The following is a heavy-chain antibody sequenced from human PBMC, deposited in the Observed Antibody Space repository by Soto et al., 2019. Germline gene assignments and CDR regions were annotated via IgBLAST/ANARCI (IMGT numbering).Heavy chain of an antibody. CDR2: IIPIFGTA. V-gene: IGHV1-69*13. CDR3: ARYYDFWSGQNWFDP. D-gene: IGHD3-3*01. CDR1: GGTFSSYA. Sequence: SVKVSCKASGGTFSSYAISWVRQAPGQGLEWMGGIIPIFGTANYAQKFQGRVTITADESTSTAYMELSSLRSEDTAVYYCARYYDFWSGQNWFDPWGQGPLVTVSS. J-gene: IGHJ5*02.